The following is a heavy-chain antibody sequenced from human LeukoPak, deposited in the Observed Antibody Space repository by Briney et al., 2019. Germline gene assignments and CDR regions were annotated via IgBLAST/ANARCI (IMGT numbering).Heavy chain of an antibody. Sequence: GGSLRLSCAASGFTFSSYGMSWVRQAPGKGLEWVSAISGSGGSTYYADSVKGRFTISRDNSKNTLYLQMNSLRAEDTAVYYCAKDYDYVWGSYRHAHKQQSTRLDPPNWFDPWGQGTRVTVSS. V-gene: IGHV3-23*01. J-gene: IGHJ5*02. CDR3: AKDYDYVWGSYRHAHKQQSTRLDPPNWFDP. CDR1: GFTFSSYG. CDR2: ISGSGGST. D-gene: IGHD3-16*02.